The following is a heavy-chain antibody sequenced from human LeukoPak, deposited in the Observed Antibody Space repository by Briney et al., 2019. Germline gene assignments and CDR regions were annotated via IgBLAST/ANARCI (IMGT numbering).Heavy chain of an antibody. D-gene: IGHD6-19*01. CDR1: GFIFSTFW. CDR2: IRQDGAEK. V-gene: IGHV3-7*01. CDR3: AKVPIPYSSGWYLNY. Sequence: GGSLRLSCAASGFIFSTFWMTWVRQAPGKGLEWVANIRQDGAEKYYVDSVKGRFTISRDNAKNSLYLQMNSLRAEDTAVYYCAKVPIPYSSGWYLNYWGQGTLVTVSS. J-gene: IGHJ4*02.